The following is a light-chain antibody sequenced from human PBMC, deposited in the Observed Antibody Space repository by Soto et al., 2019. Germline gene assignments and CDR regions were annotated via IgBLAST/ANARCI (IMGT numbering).Light chain of an antibody. CDR2: DNN. CDR1: SSNIGNNY. Sequence: QSVLTQPPSVSAAPGQTVTISCSGSSSNIGNNYVSWYQQLPGTAPKLLIYDNNKRPSGIPDRFSGSKSGTLGTLRITGLQTGDEADYYCGTWDSSLSAGVFGGGTKVTVL. CDR3: GTWDSSLSAGV. V-gene: IGLV1-51*01. J-gene: IGLJ2*01.